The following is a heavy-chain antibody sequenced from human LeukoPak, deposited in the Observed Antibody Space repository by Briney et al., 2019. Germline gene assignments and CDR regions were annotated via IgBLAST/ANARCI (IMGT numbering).Heavy chain of an antibody. CDR2: ISNGGGNT. CDR1: GFTFRNYA. CDR3: AFMGTSRRVY. J-gene: IGHJ4*02. D-gene: IGHD2-2*01. V-gene: IGHV3-23*01. Sequence: GGSLRLSCAASGFTFRNYAMIWVRQAPGKGLEWVSVISNGGGNTNYADSVKGRFTISRNDSKSTLYLQRNSLRADDTAVYYCAFMGTSRRVYGGQGTLVTVSS.